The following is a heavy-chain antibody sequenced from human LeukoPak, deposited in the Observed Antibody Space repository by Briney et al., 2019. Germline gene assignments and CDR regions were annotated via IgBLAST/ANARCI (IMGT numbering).Heavy chain of an antibody. V-gene: IGHV3-30*18. CDR2: ISYDGSNR. CDR3: AKALRSWGFCGADCSNVHAFDI. CDR1: GFTFSDYG. J-gene: IGHJ3*02. D-gene: IGHD2-21*02. Sequence: GGSLRLSCAASGFTFSDYGIHLVRQAPGKGLEWVAVISYDGSNRYYADSVEGRFTISRDNSKETLYVQMNSLRAEDTAVYYCAKALRSWGFCGADCSNVHAFDIWGQGTMVTVSS.